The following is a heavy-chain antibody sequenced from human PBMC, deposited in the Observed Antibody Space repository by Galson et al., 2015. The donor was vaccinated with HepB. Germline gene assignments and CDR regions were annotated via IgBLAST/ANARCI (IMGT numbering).Heavy chain of an antibody. V-gene: IGHV1-46*01. CDR2: INPSGGST. Sequence: SVKVSCKASGYTFTSYYMHWVRQAPGQGLEWMGIINPSGGSTSYAQKFQGRVTMTRDTSTSTVYMELSSLRSEDTAVYYCAKSRYSGSYSEYFQHWGQGTLVTVSS. D-gene: IGHD1-26*01. CDR1: GYTFTSYY. CDR3: AKSRYSGSYSEYFQH. J-gene: IGHJ1*01.